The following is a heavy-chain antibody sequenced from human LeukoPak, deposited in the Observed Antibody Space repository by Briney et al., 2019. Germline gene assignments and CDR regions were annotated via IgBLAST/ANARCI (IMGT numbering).Heavy chain of an antibody. J-gene: IGHJ4*02. CDR3: ARGAGFGELLFDFDY. CDR1: GGSFSGYY. Sequence: SETLSLTCAVYGGSFSGYYWSWIRQPPGKGLEWIGEINRSGSTNYNPSLKSRVTISVDTSKNQFSLKLSSVTAADTAVYYCARGAGFGELLFDFDYWGQGTLVTVSS. CDR2: INRSGST. V-gene: IGHV4-34*01. D-gene: IGHD3-10*01.